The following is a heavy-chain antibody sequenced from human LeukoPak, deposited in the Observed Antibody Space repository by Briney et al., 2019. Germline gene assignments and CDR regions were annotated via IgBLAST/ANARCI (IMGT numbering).Heavy chain of an antibody. V-gene: IGHV1-18*01. J-gene: IGHJ6*02. CDR2: ISAYNGNT. Sequence: ASVKVSCKASGYTFTSYGISWVRQAPGQGLEWMGWISAYNGNTNYAQKLQGRVTMTTDTSTSTAYMEPRSLRSDDTAVYYCAREGRYSYGYNYYYYGMDVWGQGTTVTVSS. CDR3: AREGRYSYGYNYYYYGMDV. CDR1: GYTFTSYG. D-gene: IGHD5-18*01.